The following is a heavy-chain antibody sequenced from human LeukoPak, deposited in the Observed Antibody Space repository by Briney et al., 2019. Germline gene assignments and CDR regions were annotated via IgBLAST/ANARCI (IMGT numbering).Heavy chain of an antibody. CDR3: ARQDGPYATTETTTQPVY. CDR2: FSHSGST. V-gene: IGHV4-38-2*02. J-gene: IGHJ4*02. D-gene: IGHD1-1*01. CDR1: GYSISSGYF. Sequence: SETLSLTCTVSGYSISSGYFGGWIRQPPGKGLEWIGTFSHSGSTFYSPSLMSRVTISGDTSENQFSLKLTSVTAADTAVYYCARQDGPYATTETTTQPVYWGQGTLVTVSS.